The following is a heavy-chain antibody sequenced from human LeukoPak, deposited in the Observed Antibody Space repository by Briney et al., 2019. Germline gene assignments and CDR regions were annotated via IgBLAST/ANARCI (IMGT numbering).Heavy chain of an antibody. CDR3: ARGDKQLVFNRNKGGFDP. CDR2: ISYDGSNK. Sequence: GGSLRLSCAASGFTFSSYAMHWVRQAPGKGLEWVAVISYDGSNKYYADSVKGRFTISRDNSKNTLYLQMNSLRTEDTAVYYCARGDKQLVFNRNKGGFDPWGQGTLVTVSS. D-gene: IGHD6-13*01. CDR1: GFTFSSYA. V-gene: IGHV3-30*04. J-gene: IGHJ5*02.